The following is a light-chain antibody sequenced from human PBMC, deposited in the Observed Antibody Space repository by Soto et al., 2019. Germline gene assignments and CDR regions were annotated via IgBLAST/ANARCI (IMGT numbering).Light chain of an antibody. Sequence: EIVMTQSPATLSLSPGERATLSCRASQRVTVNLAWFQQKPGQAPRLLIFHASQRAAGIPARFGGSGSGTDFTLTISSLEPEDFAVYYCQERSRWPRGTFGGGTKVEI. CDR2: HAS. CDR1: QRVTVN. V-gene: IGKV3-11*01. CDR3: QERSRWPRGT. J-gene: IGKJ4*01.